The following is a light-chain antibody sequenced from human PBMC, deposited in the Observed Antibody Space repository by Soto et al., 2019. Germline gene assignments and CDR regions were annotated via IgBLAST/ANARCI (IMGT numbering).Light chain of an antibody. CDR2: DVT. V-gene: IGLV2-14*03. Sequence: QSGLTQPASVSGSPGQSITISCSGTPSDIGAYNYVSWYQHLPGKAPKVIIYDVTNRPSGVSSRFSGSKSGITASLTISGLQAEDEANYYCGSYTISSTLMIFGGGTKLTVL. CDR3: GSYTISSTLMI. CDR1: PSDIGAYNY. J-gene: IGLJ2*01.